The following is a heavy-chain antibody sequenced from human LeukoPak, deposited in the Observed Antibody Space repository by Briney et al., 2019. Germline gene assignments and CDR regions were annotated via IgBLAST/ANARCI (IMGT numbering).Heavy chain of an antibody. CDR3: ARGAYSSGWLYYFDY. V-gene: IGHV4-4*07. J-gene: IGHJ4*02. Sequence: SSETLSLTCTVSGGSISSYYWSWIRQPAGKGLEWIGRIYTGGSTNYNPSLKSRVTMSVDTSKNQFSLKLSSVTAADTAVYYCARGAYSSGWLYYFDYWGQGTLVTVSS. D-gene: IGHD6-19*01. CDR2: IYTGGST. CDR1: GGSISSYY.